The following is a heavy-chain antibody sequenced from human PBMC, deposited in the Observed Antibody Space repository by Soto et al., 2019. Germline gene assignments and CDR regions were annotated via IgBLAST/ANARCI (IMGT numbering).Heavy chain of an antibody. J-gene: IGHJ4*02. V-gene: IGHV4-34*01. CDR2: INHSGST. D-gene: IGHD2-8*01. CDR1: GGSFSGYY. CDR3: ARRGMVYAIRVGVSPIDY. Sequence: QVQLQQWGAGLLKPSETLSLTCAVYGGSFSGYYWSWIRQPPGKGLEWIGEINHSGSTNYNPSLKSRVTISVDTSKNQFSLKLSSVTAADTAVYYCARRGMVYAIRVGVSPIDYWGQGTLVTVSS.